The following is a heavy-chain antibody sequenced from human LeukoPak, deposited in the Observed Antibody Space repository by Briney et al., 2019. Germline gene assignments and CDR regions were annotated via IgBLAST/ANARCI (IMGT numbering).Heavy chain of an antibody. D-gene: IGHD1-26*01. CDR1: GYSFTSYW. CDR2: IYPGASDT. Sequence: GVSLQISCKGSGYSFTSYWIGWVRQIPGKGLEWMGIIYPGASDTRYSPSFQGKLTITADKSNSPAYLQWSSLKASDTAMYYCARRKGELLFDYWGQGTLVTVSS. CDR3: ARRKGELLFDY. J-gene: IGHJ4*02. V-gene: IGHV5-51*01.